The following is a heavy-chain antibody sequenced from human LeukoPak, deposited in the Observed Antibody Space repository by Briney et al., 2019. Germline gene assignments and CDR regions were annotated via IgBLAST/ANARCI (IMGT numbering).Heavy chain of an antibody. CDR2: ISSNGEDT. V-gene: IGHV3-64*01. Sequence: PGGSLRLSCAASGFTFSRYAMHWVRQAPGKGLEYVSAISSNGEDTYYASYAKGRFTISRDNSKNTLYLQMGSLRAEDTAVYYCAKDPYSGSYGHLYYYYMDVWGKGTTVTISS. J-gene: IGHJ6*03. CDR1: GFTFSRYA. CDR3: AKDPYSGSYGHLYYYYMDV. D-gene: IGHD1-26*01.